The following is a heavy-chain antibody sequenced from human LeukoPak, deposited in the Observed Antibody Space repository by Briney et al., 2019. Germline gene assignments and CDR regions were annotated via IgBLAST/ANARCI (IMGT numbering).Heavy chain of an antibody. V-gene: IGHV3-53*01. D-gene: IGHD1-26*01. CDR1: GFTASNNY. J-gene: IGHJ2*01. CDR2: IYSGDST. CDR3: ARDGGYGSYVSPSNWYFDL. Sequence: PGGSLRLSCAASGFTASNNYMNWVRQAPEGGLEWVSGIYSGDSTDYADTVNGRFTISRDNSKNTLYLQMNNLRAEDTAVYYCARDGGYGSYVSPSNWYFDLWGRGTLVTVSS.